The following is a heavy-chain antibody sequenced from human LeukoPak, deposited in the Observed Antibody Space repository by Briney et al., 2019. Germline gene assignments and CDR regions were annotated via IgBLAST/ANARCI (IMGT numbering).Heavy chain of an antibody. CDR1: GFTFSNYG. CDR3: AKVMAFGELLVDY. D-gene: IGHD3-10*01. J-gene: IGHJ4*02. Sequence: GGSLRLSCAVSGFTFSNYGMHWVRQAPGKGLEWVAVISYDGSNKYYADSVKGRFTISRDNSKNTLYLQMNSLRAEDTAVYYCAKVMAFGELLVDYWGQGTLVTVSS. CDR2: ISYDGSNK. V-gene: IGHV3-30*18.